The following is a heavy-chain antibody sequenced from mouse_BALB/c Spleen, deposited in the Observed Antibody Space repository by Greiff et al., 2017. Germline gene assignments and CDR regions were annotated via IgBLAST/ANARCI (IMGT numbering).Heavy chain of an antibody. D-gene: IGHD1-1*01. CDR3: ARDRYYYGSSYAYAMDY. V-gene: IGHV2-6-7*01. CDR2: IWGDGST. J-gene: IGHJ4*01. CDR1: GFSLTGYG. Sequence: VQGVESGPGLVAPSQSLSITCTVSGFSLTGYGVNWVRQPPGKGLEWLGMIWGDGSTDYNSALKSRLSISKDNSKSQVFLKMNSLQTDDTARYYCARDRYYYGSSYAYAMDYWGQGTSVTVSS.